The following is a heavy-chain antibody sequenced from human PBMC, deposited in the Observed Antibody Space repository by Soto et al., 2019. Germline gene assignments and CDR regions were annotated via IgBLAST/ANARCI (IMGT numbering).Heavy chain of an antibody. CDR2: IYYSGNT. D-gene: IGHD3-3*01. CDR1: GGSISSGGYY. CDR3: ARAWGEDFWSGYFGY. Sequence: SETLSLTCTVSGGSISSGGYYWSWIRQHPGKGLDWIGYIYYSGNTYYNPSLKSPVTISVSTSKNQFSLKLSSVAAADTAVYYCARAWGEDFWSGYFGYWGQGTLVTVSS. V-gene: IGHV4-30-4*08. J-gene: IGHJ4*02.